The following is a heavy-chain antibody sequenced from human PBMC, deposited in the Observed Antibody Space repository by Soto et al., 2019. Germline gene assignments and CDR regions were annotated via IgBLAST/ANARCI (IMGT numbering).Heavy chain of an antibody. J-gene: IGHJ4*02. CDR2: INPSGGST. D-gene: IGHD1-26*01. CDR1: GYTFTSYY. V-gene: IGHV1-46*01. Sequence: QVQLVQSGAEVKKPGASVKVSCKASGYTFTSYYMHWVRQAPGQGLEWMGIINPSGGSTSYAQKFQGRVTMTRDTSTSTVYIELSSLRSEDTAVYYCAREERIVGATTRWLFDYWGQGTLVTVSS. CDR3: AREERIVGATTRWLFDY.